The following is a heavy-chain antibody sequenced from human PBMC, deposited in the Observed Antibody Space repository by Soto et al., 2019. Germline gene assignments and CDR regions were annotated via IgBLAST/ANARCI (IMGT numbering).Heavy chain of an antibody. CDR1: GFTVSSNY. D-gene: IGHD1-26*01. J-gene: IGHJ6*02. Sequence: EVQLVESGGGLIQPGGSLRLSCAASGFTVSSNYMSWVRQAPGKGLEWVSVIYSGGSTYYADSVKGRFTISRDNSMNTLYLQMNSLRAEDTAVYYCARAGNYYYYGMDVWGQGTTVTVSS. V-gene: IGHV3-53*01. CDR3: ARAGNYYYYGMDV. CDR2: IYSGGST.